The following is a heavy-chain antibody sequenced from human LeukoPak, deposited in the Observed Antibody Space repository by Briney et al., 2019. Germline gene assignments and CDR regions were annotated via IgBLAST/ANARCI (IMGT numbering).Heavy chain of an antibody. D-gene: IGHD3-22*01. Sequence: PSETLTLTCTVSGGSISSYYWSWIRQPPGKGLEWIGYIYYSGGTKYNPSLKSRVTISVDTSKNQFSLKLSSVTAADTAVYYCARGYYDSSGYYVRSNWFDPWGQGTLVTVSS. J-gene: IGHJ5*02. CDR1: GGSISSYY. CDR2: IYYSGGT. CDR3: ARGYYDSSGYYVRSNWFDP. V-gene: IGHV4-59*01.